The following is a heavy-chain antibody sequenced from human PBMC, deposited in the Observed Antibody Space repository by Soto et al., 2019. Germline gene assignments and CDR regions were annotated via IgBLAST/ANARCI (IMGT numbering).Heavy chain of an antibody. Sequence: GGSLRLSCAASGFTFRNAWMNWVRQAPGKGLEWVGRIKSKTDGGTTDYAAPVKGRFTISRDDSKNTLYLQMNSLKTEDTAVYYCTPTIPGYYYNGMDFWCQGTTVTVSS. V-gene: IGHV3-15*07. CDR2: IKSKTDGGTT. D-gene: IGHD2-2*02. J-gene: IGHJ6*02. CDR1: GFTFRNAW. CDR3: TPTIPGYYYNGMDF.